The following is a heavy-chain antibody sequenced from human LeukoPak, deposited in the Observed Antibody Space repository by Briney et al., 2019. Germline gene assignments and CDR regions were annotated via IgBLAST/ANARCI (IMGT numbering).Heavy chain of an antibody. J-gene: IGHJ6*03. CDR2: IKQDGSEK. Sequence: PGGSLRLSCTASGFAIRSYWMNWVRQAPGKGLEWVANIKQDGSEKYYADSVKGRFTISRDNAKNSLYLQMNSLRAEDTALYYCARSYYPYYYYYYMDVWGKGTTVTVSS. CDR1: GFAIRSYW. D-gene: IGHD3-10*01. CDR3: ARSYYPYYYYYYMDV. V-gene: IGHV3-7*03.